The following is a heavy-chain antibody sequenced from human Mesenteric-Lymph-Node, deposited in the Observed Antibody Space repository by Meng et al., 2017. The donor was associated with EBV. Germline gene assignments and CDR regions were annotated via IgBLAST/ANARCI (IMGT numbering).Heavy chain of an antibody. Sequence: VPLPARGPGLWKPPGTLSLTRPVSGGSIGSANWWTWVRQSPERGLEWIGEIHHTGFTSYNPSLKSRAALAVDKSKNQFSLSLSSVTAADTAVYYCAIGTSSYGPFDNWGQGTLVTVSS. J-gene: IGHJ4*02. D-gene: IGHD3-10*01. V-gene: IGHV4-4*03. CDR1: GGSIGSANW. CDR3: AIGTSSYGPFDN. CDR2: IHHTGFT.